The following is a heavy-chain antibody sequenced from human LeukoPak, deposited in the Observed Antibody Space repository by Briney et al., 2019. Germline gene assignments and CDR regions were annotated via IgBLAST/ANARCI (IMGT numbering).Heavy chain of an antibody. CDR3: ARQSRTTLIRGILITDANWFDP. V-gene: IGHV4-61*05. CDR1: GDSITSSAFY. Sequence: SETLSLTCTVSGDSITSSAFYWGWIRQPPGKGLEWIAYISYSGSAKYNPSLQSRVTMSADTSKNHVSLWLTSVTAADTAVYYCARQSRTTLIRGILITDANWFDPWGQGILVTVSS. J-gene: IGHJ5*02. D-gene: IGHD3-10*01. CDR2: ISYSGSA.